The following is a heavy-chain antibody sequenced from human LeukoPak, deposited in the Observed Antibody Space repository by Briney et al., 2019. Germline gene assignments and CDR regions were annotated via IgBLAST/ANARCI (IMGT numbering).Heavy chain of an antibody. CDR3: ARAGGAVGYYGSGSFDY. V-gene: IGHV3-21*01. CDR2: ISSSSSYI. D-gene: IGHD3-10*01. Sequence: GGSLRLSCAASGFTFSSYSMNWVRQAPGKGLEWVSSISSSSSYIYYADSVKGRFTISRDNAKNSLYLQMNSLRAEDTAVYYCARAGGAVGYYGSGSFDYWGQGTLVTVSS. CDR1: GFTFSSYS. J-gene: IGHJ4*02.